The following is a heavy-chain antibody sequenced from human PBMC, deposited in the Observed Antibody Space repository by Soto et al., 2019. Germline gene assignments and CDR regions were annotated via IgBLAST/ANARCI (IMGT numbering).Heavy chain of an antibody. J-gene: IGHJ4*02. CDR3: AWSSSFTPFDY. Sequence: PSETLSLTCAVSGYSISSGYYWGWIRQPPGKGLEWIGSIYHSGSTYYSPSLKSRVTISVDTSKNQFSLKLSSVTAADTAVYYCAWSSSFTPFDYWGQGTLVTVSS. CDR1: GYSISSGYY. CDR2: IYHSGST. D-gene: IGHD6-13*01. V-gene: IGHV4-38-2*01.